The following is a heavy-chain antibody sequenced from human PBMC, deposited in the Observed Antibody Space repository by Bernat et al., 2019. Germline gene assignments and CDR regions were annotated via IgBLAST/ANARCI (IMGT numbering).Heavy chain of an antibody. J-gene: IGHJ4*02. CDR1: GFTFGDYA. D-gene: IGHD3-3*01. V-gene: IGHV3-49*03. CDR3: TRDHNYYDFWSGYFDY. CDR2: IRSKAYGGTT. Sequence: EVQLVESGGGLVQPGRSLRLSCTASGFTFGDYAMSWFRQAPGQGPVWVGFIRSKAYGGTTEYAASVKGRFTISRDDSKSIAYLQMNSLKTEDTAVYYCTRDHNYYDFWSGYFDYWGQGTLVTVSS.